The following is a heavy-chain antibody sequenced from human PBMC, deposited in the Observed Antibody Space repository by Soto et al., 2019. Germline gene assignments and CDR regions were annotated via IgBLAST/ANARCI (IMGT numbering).Heavy chain of an antibody. J-gene: IGHJ4*02. V-gene: IGHV1-69*08. CDR3: AREPDGDYSGS. Sequence: QVQLVQSGAEVKKPGSSVKVSCKASGGTFSSYSINWVRQAPGQGLEWMGRITPILGIANYAQKFQGRVTITADKSTSRAYMELSSLRSGDTAVYYCAREPDGDYSGSWGQGTLVTVSS. CDR2: ITPILGIA. CDR1: GGTFSSYS. D-gene: IGHD4-17*01.